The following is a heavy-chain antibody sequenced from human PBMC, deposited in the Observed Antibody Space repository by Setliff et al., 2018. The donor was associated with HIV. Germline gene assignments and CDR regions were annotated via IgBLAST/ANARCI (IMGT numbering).Heavy chain of an antibody. CDR1: GFTFYS. Sequence: GASVKVSCKASGFTFYSMHWVRQAPGHGLEWMGIINPSGGSTTYSQKFQGRVTITTDESTSTAYMELSSLRSEDTAVYYCALPYCSGGNCWSSASLPPAGWFDPWGQGTLVTVSS. D-gene: IGHD2-15*01. CDR2: INPSGGST. V-gene: IGHV1-46*01. J-gene: IGHJ5*02. CDR3: ALPYCSGGNCWSSASLPPAGWFDP.